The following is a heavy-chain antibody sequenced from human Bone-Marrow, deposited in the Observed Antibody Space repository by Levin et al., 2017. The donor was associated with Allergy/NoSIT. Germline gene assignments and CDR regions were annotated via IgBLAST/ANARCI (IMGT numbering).Heavy chain of an antibody. CDR2: ISWNSGSI. V-gene: IGHV3-9*01. Sequence: GGSLRLSCAASGFTFDDYAMHWVRQAPGKGLEWVSGISWNSGSIGYADSVKGRFTISRDNAKNSLYLQMNSLRAEDTALYYCAKGGVGATPPDYWGQGTLVTVSS. D-gene: IGHD1-26*01. CDR1: GFTFDDYA. J-gene: IGHJ4*02. CDR3: AKGGVGATPPDY.